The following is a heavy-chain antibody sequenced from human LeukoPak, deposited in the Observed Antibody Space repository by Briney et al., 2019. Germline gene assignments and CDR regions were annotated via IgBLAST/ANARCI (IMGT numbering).Heavy chain of an antibody. CDR2: INHSGST. D-gene: IGHD2-2*01. CDR1: GGSFSGYY. Sequence: SETLSLTCAVYGGSFSGYYWSWIRQPPGKGLEWIGEINHSGSTNYNPSLKSRVTISVDTSKNQFSLKLSSVTAADTAVYYCARTDPVVPAAPMDYWGQGTLVTVSS. J-gene: IGHJ4*02. V-gene: IGHV4-34*01. CDR3: ARTDPVVPAAPMDY.